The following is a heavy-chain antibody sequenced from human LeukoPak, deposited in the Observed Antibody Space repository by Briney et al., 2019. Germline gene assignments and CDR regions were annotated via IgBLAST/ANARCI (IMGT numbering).Heavy chain of an antibody. Sequence: SETLSLTCAVYGGSFSGYYWSWIRQPPGKGLEWIGAINHSGSTNYNPSLKSRVTISVDTSKNQFSLKLSSVTAADTAVYYCARGRGRITMIVVVSRPFDYWGQGTLVTVSS. CDR2: INHSGST. V-gene: IGHV4-34*01. CDR3: ARGRGRITMIVVVSRPFDY. D-gene: IGHD3-22*01. CDR1: GGSFSGYY. J-gene: IGHJ4*02.